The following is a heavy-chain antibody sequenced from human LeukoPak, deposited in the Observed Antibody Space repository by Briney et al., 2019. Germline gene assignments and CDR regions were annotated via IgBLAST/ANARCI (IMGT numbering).Heavy chain of an antibody. J-gene: IGHJ3*02. V-gene: IGHV4-59*01. CDR2: INYSGST. CDR3: ARGRGWGIAVAGLAFDI. D-gene: IGHD6-19*01. CDR1: GGSISNYY. Sequence: PSETLALTRTVSGGSISNYYWSWIRQPPGKGLEWIGNINYSGSTNYNPSLKSRVTMSVDTSKNQFSLKLTSVTAGDTAVYYCARGRGWGIAVAGLAFDIWGHGTVVPVSS.